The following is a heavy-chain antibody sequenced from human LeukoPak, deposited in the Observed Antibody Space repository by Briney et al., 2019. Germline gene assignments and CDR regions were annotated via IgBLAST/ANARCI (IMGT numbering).Heavy chain of an antibody. CDR3: ARVRTNTYGFDY. CDR2: INSDGSST. CDR1: GFTFSYYW. Sequence: GGSLRLSCAASGFTFSYYWMHWVRHAPGKGLVWVSHINSDGSSTSYADSVKGRFTISRDNAKNTLYLQMNSLSAEDTAVYYCARVRTNTYGFDYWGQGTLVTVSS. V-gene: IGHV3-74*01. J-gene: IGHJ4*02. D-gene: IGHD5-18*01.